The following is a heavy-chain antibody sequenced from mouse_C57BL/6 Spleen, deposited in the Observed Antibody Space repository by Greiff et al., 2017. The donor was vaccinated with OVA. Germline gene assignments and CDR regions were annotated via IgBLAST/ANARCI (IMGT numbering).Heavy chain of an antibody. D-gene: IGHD2-2*01. J-gene: IGHJ3*01. CDR2: IYPGDGDT. Sequence: VQLQQSGPELVKPGASVKISCKASGYAFSSSWMNWVKQRPGKGLEWIGRIYPGDGDTNYNGKFKGKATLTADKSSSTAYMQLSSLTSEDSAVYFCARDGYDGFAYWGHGTRVTGSA. CDR1: GYAFSSSW. CDR3: ARDGYDGFAY. V-gene: IGHV1-82*01.